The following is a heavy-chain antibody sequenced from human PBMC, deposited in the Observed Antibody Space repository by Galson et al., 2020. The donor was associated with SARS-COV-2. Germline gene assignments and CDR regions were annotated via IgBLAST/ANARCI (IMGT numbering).Heavy chain of an antibody. J-gene: IGHJ5*02. CDR2: IHYSGGT. CDR3: ARRVTVAGHPNWFDP. Sequence: PSETLSLTCSVSGDSISTSNYYWGWVRQPPGKGLEYIGSIHYSGGTYYKSSLRSRVAIFVDTSKNQFSLRLGSVTAADTAVYYCARRVTVAGHPNWFDPWGQGTLVTVSS. V-gene: IGHV4-39*01. D-gene: IGHD6-19*01. CDR1: GDSISTSNYY.